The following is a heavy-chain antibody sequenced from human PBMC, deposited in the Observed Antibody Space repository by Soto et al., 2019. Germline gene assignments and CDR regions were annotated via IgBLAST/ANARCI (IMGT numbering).Heavy chain of an antibody. CDR2: INDPGSI. V-gene: IGHV4-34*01. D-gene: IGHD3-9*01. CDR3: ARESHDILTGPPWVWYFDL. J-gene: IGHJ2*01. Sequence: QVQLQQWGAGPLRPLETLSLTCGGSGGSFSGYYWAWIPQSPGKGLEWIGEINDPGSINYNPSLKSRVSISVGTSKIHYSLNLRSVSAADTAVYYCARESHDILTGPPWVWYFDLWGRGTLVTVSS. CDR1: GGSFSGYY.